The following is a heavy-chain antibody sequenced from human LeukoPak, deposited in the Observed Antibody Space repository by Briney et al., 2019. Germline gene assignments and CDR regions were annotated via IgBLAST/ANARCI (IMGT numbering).Heavy chain of an antibody. CDR2: INSDGSST. CDR1: GITFSSYW. Sequence: GGSLRLSCAASGITFSSYWMHWVRQTPGKGLVWVSRINSDGSSTTYADTVKGRFTISRDNAKNTLYLQMNSLRVEDTAIYYCARSTTHYSYYYMDVWGKGTTVTVSS. J-gene: IGHJ6*03. V-gene: IGHV3-74*01. D-gene: IGHD5/OR15-5a*01. CDR3: ARSTTHYSYYYMDV.